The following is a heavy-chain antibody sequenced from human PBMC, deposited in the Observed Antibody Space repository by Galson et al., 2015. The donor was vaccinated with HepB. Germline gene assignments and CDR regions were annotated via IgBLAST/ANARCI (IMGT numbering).Heavy chain of an antibody. CDR1: GYSFTSYW. CDR3: ARNYYDSSGYRQGDAFDI. V-gene: IGHV5-10-1*01. J-gene: IGHJ3*02. D-gene: IGHD3-22*01. Sequence: QSGAEVKKPGESLRISCKGSGYSFTSYWISWVRQMPGKGLEWMGRIDPSDSYTNYSPSFQGHVTISADKSISTAYLQWSSLKASDTAMYYCARNYYDSSGYRQGDAFDIWGQGTMVTVSS. CDR2: IDPSDSYT.